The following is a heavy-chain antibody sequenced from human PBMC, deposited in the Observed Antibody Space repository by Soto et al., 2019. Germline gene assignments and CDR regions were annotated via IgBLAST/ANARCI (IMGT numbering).Heavy chain of an antibody. D-gene: IGHD4-4*01. CDR2: ISWDGGST. Sequence: GGSLRLSCAASGFTFDDYTMHWVRQAPGKGLEWVSLISWDGGSTYYADSVKGRFTISRDNSKNSLYLQMNSLRTEDTALYYCAKPSGTVTTDAFDIWGQGTMVTVSS. V-gene: IGHV3-43*01. CDR1: GFTFDDYT. CDR3: AKPSGTVTTDAFDI. J-gene: IGHJ3*02.